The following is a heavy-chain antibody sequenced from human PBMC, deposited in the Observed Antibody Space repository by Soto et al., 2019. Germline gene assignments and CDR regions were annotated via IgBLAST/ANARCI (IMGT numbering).Heavy chain of an antibody. Sequence: PGGSLRLSCAASGFIFSSYWMHWVRQAPGKGPVWVSRIKYDERSTTYADSVKGRFTISRDNAKNSFSLQMNSLRAEDTALYYCATTRDLGKCGNNCPGNSQFDPWGQGTLVTVSS. J-gene: IGHJ5*02. V-gene: IGHV3-74*01. D-gene: IGHD1-20*01. CDR3: ATTRDLGKCGNNCPGNSQFDP. CDR1: GFIFSSYW. CDR2: IKYDERST.